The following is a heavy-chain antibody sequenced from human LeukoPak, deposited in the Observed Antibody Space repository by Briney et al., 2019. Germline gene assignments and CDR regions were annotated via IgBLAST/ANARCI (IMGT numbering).Heavy chain of an antibody. Sequence: GGSLRLSCAASGFTFSSYSMNWVRQAPGKGLEWVSSISSSSSYIYYADSVKGRFTISRDNAKNSLYLQMNSLRAEDTAVYYYARARETMYSSASQGYWGQGTLVAVSS. V-gene: IGHV3-21*01. J-gene: IGHJ4*02. CDR1: GFTFSSYS. CDR3: ARARETMYSSASQGY. CDR2: ISSSSSYI. D-gene: IGHD6-25*01.